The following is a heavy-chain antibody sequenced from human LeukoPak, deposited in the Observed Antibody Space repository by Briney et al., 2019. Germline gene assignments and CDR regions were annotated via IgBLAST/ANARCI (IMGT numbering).Heavy chain of an antibody. CDR2: ISYDGSHQ. V-gene: IGHV3-30*07. J-gene: IGHJ4*02. CDR3: ARARNGTLKY. D-gene: IGHD1-26*01. Sequence: GGSLRLSCAASGFTFSHYAMHWVRQAPGKGLDWVAVISYDGSHQYSADSVKGRLSISRDNSRHTLYLQMNSLRPEDTAVYYCARARNGTLKYWGQGTLVIVSS. CDR1: GFTFSHYA.